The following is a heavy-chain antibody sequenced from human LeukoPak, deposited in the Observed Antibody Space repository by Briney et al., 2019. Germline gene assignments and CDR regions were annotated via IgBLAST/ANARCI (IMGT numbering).Heavy chain of an antibody. CDR2: IIPIFGTA. V-gene: IGHV1-69*13. Sequence: ASVKVSCKASGGTFSSYAISWVRQAPGQGLEWMGGIIPIFGTANYAQKFQGRVTITADESTSTAYMELSSLRSEDTAVYYCARVSGRRSGVYYMDVWGKGTTVTVSS. CDR3: ARVSGRRSGVYYMDV. D-gene: IGHD2-15*01. CDR1: GGTFSSYA. J-gene: IGHJ6*03.